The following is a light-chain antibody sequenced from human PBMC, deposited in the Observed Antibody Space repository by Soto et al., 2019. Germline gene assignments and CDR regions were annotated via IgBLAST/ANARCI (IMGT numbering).Light chain of an antibody. J-gene: IGKJ1*01. Sequence: DIQMTQSPSTLSASVGDRVTITCRASQSISSWLAWYQQKPGKAPKLLIYKASSLESGVPSRFSGSGSGTEFTRTIRSLQPDDFATYYCQQYNSSPWTFGQGTKVEIK. CDR1: QSISSW. V-gene: IGKV1-5*03. CDR2: KAS. CDR3: QQYNSSPWT.